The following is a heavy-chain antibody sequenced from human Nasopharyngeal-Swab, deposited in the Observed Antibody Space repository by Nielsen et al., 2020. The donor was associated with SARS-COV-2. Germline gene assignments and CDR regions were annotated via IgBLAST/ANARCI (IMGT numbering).Heavy chain of an antibody. CDR3: ARDSEPPGGFDY. D-gene: IGHD4-23*01. CDR1: GYTFTSYY. J-gene: IGHJ4*02. V-gene: IGHV1-46*01. CDR2: INPSGGST. Sequence: ASVKVSCKASGYTFTSYYMHWVRQAPGQGLEWMGIINPSGGSTSYAQKLQGRVTMTTDTSTSTAYMELRSLRSDDTAVYYCARDSEPPGGFDYWGQGTLVTVSS.